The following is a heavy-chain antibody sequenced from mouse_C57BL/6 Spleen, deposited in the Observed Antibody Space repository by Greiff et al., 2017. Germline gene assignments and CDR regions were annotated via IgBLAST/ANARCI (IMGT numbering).Heavy chain of an antibody. V-gene: IGHV5-16*01. CDR1: GFTFSDSY. D-gene: IGHD1-1*01. CDR3: ARDRYGSTFDD. J-gene: IGHJ2*01. CDR2: FIYDGSST. Sequence: EVKVVESEGGLVQPGSSMKLSCTASGFTFSDSYMAWVRPVPEKGLEWVANFIYDGSSTYYLDSLKSRFIISRDNAKNMLYLQMSRLKSEDTATDYCARDRYGSTFDDWGQGTTLTVSS.